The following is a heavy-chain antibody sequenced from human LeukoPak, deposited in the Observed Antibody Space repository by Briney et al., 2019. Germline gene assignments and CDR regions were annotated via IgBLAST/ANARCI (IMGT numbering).Heavy chain of an antibody. J-gene: IGHJ5*02. Sequence: SETLSLTCTVSGGSISSAASYWGWVRQPPGKGLEWIGSIYYAGTTYYSPSLKTRATLSFDTSKNQFSLKLTSVTAADTAVYFCARRPIAAGNNWFDPWGQGTLVTVSS. CDR2: IYYAGTT. CDR1: GGSISSAASY. CDR3: ARRPIAAGNNWFDP. D-gene: IGHD6-13*01. V-gene: IGHV4-39*01.